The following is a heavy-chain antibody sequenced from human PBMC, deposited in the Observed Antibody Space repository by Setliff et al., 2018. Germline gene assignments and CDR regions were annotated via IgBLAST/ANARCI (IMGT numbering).Heavy chain of an antibody. V-gene: IGHV4-34*01. CDR3: KYWSGYYNNDY. J-gene: IGHJ4*02. Sequence: ETLSLTCTVYGGSFTNYYWGWIRQSPGKGLEWIGEINHSGSTNYNPSLKSRLTISVDASTNQFSLKLYSVTAADTAVYYCKYWSGYYNNDYWGQGTLVTVSS. CDR1: GGSFTNYY. D-gene: IGHD3-3*01. CDR2: INHSGST.